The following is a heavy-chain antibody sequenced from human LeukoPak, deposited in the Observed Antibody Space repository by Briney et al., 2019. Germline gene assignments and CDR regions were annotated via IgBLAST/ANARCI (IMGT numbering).Heavy chain of an antibody. D-gene: IGHD2-15*01. J-gene: IGHJ4*02. Sequence: PSETPSLTCAVYGSSFSGYYWSWIRQPPGKGLEWIGEINHSGSTNYNPSLKSRVTISLDTSKNQFSLKLSSVTAADTAVYFCARSPGGGFALVVGATRLFDYWGQGTLVTVSS. V-gene: IGHV4-34*01. CDR2: INHSGST. CDR3: ARSPGGGFALVVGATRLFDY. CDR1: GSSFSGYY.